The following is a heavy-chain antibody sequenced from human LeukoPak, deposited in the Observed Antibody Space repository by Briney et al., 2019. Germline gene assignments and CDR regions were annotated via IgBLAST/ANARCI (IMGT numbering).Heavy chain of an antibody. CDR1: GFTFASHA. CDR2: ISGSGGSA. D-gene: IGHD6-13*01. Sequence: GGSLRLSCEASGFTFASHAMNWVRQAPGKGLERVSGISGSGGSAFYAGSVRGRFTFSRDNSKNTLLLQMNSLRAEDTAVYFCARGGGRLVHSAGVGGWMDVWGKGTTVTVSS. CDR3: ARGGGRLVHSAGVGGWMDV. J-gene: IGHJ6*04. V-gene: IGHV3-23*01.